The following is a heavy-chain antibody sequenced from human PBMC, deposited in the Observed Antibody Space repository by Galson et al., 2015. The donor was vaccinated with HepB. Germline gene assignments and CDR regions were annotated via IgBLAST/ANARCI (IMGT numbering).Heavy chain of an antibody. Sequence: ETLSLTCTVSGGSISSSSYYWGWIRQPPGKGLEWIGSIYYSGSTNYNPSLKSRVTISVDTSKNQFSLKLSSVTAADTAVYYCARGVGGAPLDYWGQGTLVTVSS. CDR1: GGSISSSSYY. J-gene: IGHJ4*02. CDR3: ARGVGGAPLDY. V-gene: IGHV4-39*07. D-gene: IGHD2-15*01. CDR2: IYYSGST.